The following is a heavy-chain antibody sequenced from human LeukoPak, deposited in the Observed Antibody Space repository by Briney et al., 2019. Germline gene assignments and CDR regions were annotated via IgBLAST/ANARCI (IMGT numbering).Heavy chain of an antibody. CDR1: AGSISNSY. V-gene: IGHV4-59*08. CDR3: TMATTTYYFDC. J-gene: IGHJ4*02. Sequence: SETLSLTCNVSAGSISNSYWSWLRQPPGKGLEWLGYIYYSGSTNDNPSLTGRLTISVDTTNNQFSLKLSSVTAEDTAVYFCTMATTTYYFDCWGQGTLVTVSS. D-gene: IGHD5-24*01. CDR2: IYYSGST.